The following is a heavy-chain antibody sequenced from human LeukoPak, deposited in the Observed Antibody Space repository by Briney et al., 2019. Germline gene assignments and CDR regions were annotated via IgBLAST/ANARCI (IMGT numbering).Heavy chain of an antibody. V-gene: IGHV5-51*01. Sequence: GESLKISCKGSGSRFTSYWIGWVRQLPGKGLEWMGIIYPGDSDTRYSPSFQGQVTISADKSISTAYLQWSSLKASDTAMYYCARFVDSSGYYDYWGQGTLVTVSS. CDR1: GSRFTSYW. CDR3: ARFVDSSGYYDY. D-gene: IGHD3-22*01. CDR2: IYPGDSDT. J-gene: IGHJ4*02.